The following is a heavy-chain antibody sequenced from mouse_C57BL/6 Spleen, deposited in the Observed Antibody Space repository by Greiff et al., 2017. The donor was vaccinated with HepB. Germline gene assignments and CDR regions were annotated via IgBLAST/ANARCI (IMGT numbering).Heavy chain of an antibody. CDR2: IDPETGGT. D-gene: IGHD2-5*01. CDR1: GYTFTDYE. Sequence: VQLQQSGAELVRPGASVTLSCKASGYTFTDYEMHWVKQTPVHGLEWIGAIDPETGGTAYNQKFKGKAILTADKSSSTAYMELRSLTSEDSAVYYCTREYYSNYMDYWGQGTTLTVSS. J-gene: IGHJ2*01. V-gene: IGHV1-15*01. CDR3: TREYYSNYMDY.